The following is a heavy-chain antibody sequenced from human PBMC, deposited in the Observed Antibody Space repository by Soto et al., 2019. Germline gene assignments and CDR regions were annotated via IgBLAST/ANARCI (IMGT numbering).Heavy chain of an antibody. Sequence: PGGSLRLSCAASGFTFSSYGMHWVRQAPGKGLEWVAVIWYDGSNKYYADSVKGRFTISRDNSKNTLYLQMNSLRAEDTAVYYCAREGSCSGGSCYSGAFDIWGQGTMVTVSS. CDR1: GFTFSSYG. CDR3: AREGSCSGGSCYSGAFDI. J-gene: IGHJ3*02. V-gene: IGHV3-33*01. CDR2: IWYDGSNK. D-gene: IGHD2-15*01.